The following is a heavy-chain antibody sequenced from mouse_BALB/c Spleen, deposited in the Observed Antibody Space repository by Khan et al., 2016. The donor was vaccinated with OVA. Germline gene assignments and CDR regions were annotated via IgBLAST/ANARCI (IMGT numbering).Heavy chain of an antibody. CDR3: VRGTCDH. J-gene: IGHJ3*01. CDR1: GYSFTSYY. D-gene: IGHD3-3*01. CDR2: IDPFNDDT. Sequence: LQQSGPELMKPGASVNISCKASGYSFTSYYIHWVKQSHGKSLEWIGYIDPFNDDTDYNQKFKGKATLTVDKSSNTAYMHLSSLTSEDSAVDDCVRGTCDHWGQGTLVTVSA. V-gene: IGHV1S135*01.